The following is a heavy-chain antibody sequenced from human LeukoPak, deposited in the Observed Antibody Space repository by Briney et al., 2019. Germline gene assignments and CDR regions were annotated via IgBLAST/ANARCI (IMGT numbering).Heavy chain of an antibody. CDR1: GFNVSSNY. V-gene: IGHV3-66*02. Sequence: GGPLRLSCAASGFNVSSNYMTWIRQAPGKGLEWVSLIYGADAAYYAESVRGRFMISRDNLKNTLFLQMNSLRVEDTAVYYRVTSTGQQFIPYDYWGQGTHVTVSS. D-gene: IGHD6-13*01. J-gene: IGHJ4*02. CDR3: VTSTGQQFIPYDY. CDR2: IYGADAA.